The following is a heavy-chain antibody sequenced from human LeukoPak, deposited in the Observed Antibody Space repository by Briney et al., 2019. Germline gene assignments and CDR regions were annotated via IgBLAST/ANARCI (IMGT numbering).Heavy chain of an antibody. V-gene: IGHV3-33*08. CDR3: ARSHPRTSVFDF. D-gene: IGHD5/OR15-5a*01. J-gene: IGHJ3*01. CDR2: IWYDGSKK. Sequence: GGSLRLSCSASGFTFRDYYMDWVRQAPGKGLEWVAIIWYDGSKKYYADSVKGRFTISRDNSKNTLYLQMNSLRVEDTAVYYCARSHPRTSVFDFGGQGTMVTLSS. CDR1: GFTFRDYY.